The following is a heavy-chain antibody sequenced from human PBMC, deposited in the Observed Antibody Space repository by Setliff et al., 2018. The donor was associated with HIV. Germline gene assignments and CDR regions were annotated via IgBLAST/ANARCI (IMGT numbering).Heavy chain of an antibody. CDR2: INWNGGST. CDR1: GLTLSTYS. V-gene: IGHV3-20*04. CDR3: ARDEGISGYYYDSAEYFQH. D-gene: IGHD3-22*01. Sequence: SGGSLRLSCAASGLTLSTYSMSWVRQAPGKGLEWVAGINWNGGSTSYADSVKGRFIISRDNAKNSLYLQMNSLRAEDTALYYCARDEGISGYYYDSAEYFQHWGQGTRVTVSS. J-gene: IGHJ1*01.